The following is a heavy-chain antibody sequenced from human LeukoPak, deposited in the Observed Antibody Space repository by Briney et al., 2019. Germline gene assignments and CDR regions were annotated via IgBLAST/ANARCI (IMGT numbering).Heavy chain of an antibody. CDR1: GYTFTGYY. J-gene: IGHJ4*02. Sequence: ASVKVSCKASGYTFTGYYMHWVRQAPGQGLEWMGWINPNSGGTNYAQKFQGRVTMTRDTSISTAYMELSRLRSDDTALYYCARAGYSSSSLSDYWGQGTLVTVSS. CDR2: INPNSGGT. V-gene: IGHV1-2*02. CDR3: ARAGYSSSSLSDY. D-gene: IGHD6-6*01.